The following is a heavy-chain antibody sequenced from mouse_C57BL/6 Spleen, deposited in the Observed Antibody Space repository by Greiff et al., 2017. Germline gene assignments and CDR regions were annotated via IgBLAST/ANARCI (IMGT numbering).Heavy chain of an antibody. CDR2: IYPRSGNT. CDR1: GYTFTSYG. D-gene: IGHD1-1*01. V-gene: IGHV1-81*01. Sequence: QVQLQQSGAELARPGASVKLSCKASGYTFTSYGISWVKQRTGQGLEWIGEIYPRSGNTYYNEKFKGKATLTADKSSSTAYMELRSLTSEDSAVYFCARSYGSRWYFEVWGTGTTVTVAS. CDR3: ARSYGSRWYFEV. J-gene: IGHJ1*03.